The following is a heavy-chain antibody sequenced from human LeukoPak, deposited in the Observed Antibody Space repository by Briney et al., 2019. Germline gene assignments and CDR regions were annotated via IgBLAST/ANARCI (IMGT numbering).Heavy chain of an antibody. CDR2: ISTSSSYI. D-gene: IGHD1-14*01. J-gene: IGHJ4*02. CDR3: XXXTLNIPGEHGAFDY. V-gene: IGHV3-21*01. CDR1: GFTFSSYS. Sequence: GGSLRLSCAASGFTFSSYSMNWVRQAPGKGLEWVSSISTSSSYIHYADSVKGRFTISRDNAKNSLYLQMNSLRAEDTAVCYXXXXTLNIPGEHGAFDYWGQGTLVTVSS.